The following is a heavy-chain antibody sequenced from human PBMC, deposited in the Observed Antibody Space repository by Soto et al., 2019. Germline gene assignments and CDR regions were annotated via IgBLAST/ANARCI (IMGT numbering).Heavy chain of an antibody. CDR2: ISYDGSNK. D-gene: IGHD2-2*01. CDR1: GFTFSSYA. J-gene: IGHJ6*02. V-gene: IGHV3-30-3*01. Sequence: GGSLRLSCAASGFTFSSYAMHWVRQAPGKGLEWVAVISYDGSNKYYADSVKGRFTISRDNSKTTLYLQMNSLRAEDTAVYYCARTLCSSTSCYGLYYYYGMDVWGQGTTVTVSS. CDR3: ARTLCSSTSCYGLYYYYGMDV.